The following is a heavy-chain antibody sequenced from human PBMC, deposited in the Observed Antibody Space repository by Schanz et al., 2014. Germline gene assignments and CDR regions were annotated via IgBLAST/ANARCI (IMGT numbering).Heavy chain of an antibody. J-gene: IGHJ4*01. D-gene: IGHD1-1*01. CDR1: CFTFSSSS. CDR2: ISFGSTAI. Sequence: YEGSCFTFSSSSLNWVRQAPGKGLEWIAFISFGSTAIYYADSVKVRFNVTRETAKNSLYLQMNEMTAQYKAVYLCERVGIRLGPGRGADVIDYF. CDR3: ERVGIRLGPGRGADVIDYF. V-gene: IGHV3-48*01.